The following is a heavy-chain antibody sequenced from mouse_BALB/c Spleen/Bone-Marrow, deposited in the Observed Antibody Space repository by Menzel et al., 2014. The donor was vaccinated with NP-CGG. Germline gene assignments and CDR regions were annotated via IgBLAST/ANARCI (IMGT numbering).Heavy chain of an antibody. V-gene: IGHV3-2*02. J-gene: IGHJ1*01. CDR3: ARSADWYFDV. CDR2: ISYSGST. Sequence: EVQLVESGPGLVKPSQSLSLTCTVTGYSITSDYAWHWIRRFPGNKLEWMGYISYSGSTSYYPSLKSRISITRDTSKNQFFLQLNSVTTEDTATYYCARSADWYFDVWGAGTTVTVSS. CDR1: GYSITSDYA.